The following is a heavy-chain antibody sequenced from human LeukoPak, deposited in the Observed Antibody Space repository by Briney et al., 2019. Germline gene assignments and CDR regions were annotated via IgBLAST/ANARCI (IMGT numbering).Heavy chain of an antibody. D-gene: IGHD3-22*01. CDR2: ISSSSSYI. Sequence: GGSLRLSCAASGFTFSSYSMNWVRQAPGKGLEWVSSISSSSSYIYYADSVKGRFTISRDNAKNSLYLQMNSLRAEYTAVYYCARDLDYYDSSGYYQPPGYWGQGTLVTVSS. CDR1: GFTFSSYS. J-gene: IGHJ4*02. V-gene: IGHV3-21*01. CDR3: ARDLDYYDSSGYYQPPGY.